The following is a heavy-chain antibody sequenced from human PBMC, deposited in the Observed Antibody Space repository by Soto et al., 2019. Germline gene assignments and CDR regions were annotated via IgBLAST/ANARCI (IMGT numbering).Heavy chain of an antibody. CDR1: GFTFSSYS. V-gene: IGHV3-48*01. CDR3: ARGAYYYDSSGLSF. J-gene: IGHJ4*02. D-gene: IGHD3-22*01. Sequence: EVQLVESGGGLVQPGGSLRLSCAASGFTFSSYSMNWVRQAPGKGLEWVSYISSSSSTIYYADSVKGRFTISRDNAKTSLYLQMHSLRAEDTAVYYCARGAYYYDSSGLSFWGPGTLVTVSS. CDR2: ISSSSSTI.